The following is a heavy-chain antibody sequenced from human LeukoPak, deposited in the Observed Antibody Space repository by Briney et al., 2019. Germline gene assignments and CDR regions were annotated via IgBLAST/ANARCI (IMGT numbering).Heavy chain of an antibody. CDR1: GFTFSSYS. CDR2: ISSSSSDI. D-gene: IGHD6-19*01. CDR3: AKGAQWLVDYFDY. V-gene: IGHV3-21*04. J-gene: IGHJ4*02. Sequence: GGSLRLSCAASGFTFSSYSMSWVRQAPGKGLEWVSSISSSSSDIYDADSVKGRFTISRDNTKNSLYLQMNSRRAEDTALYYCAKGAQWLVDYFDYWGQGTLVTVSS.